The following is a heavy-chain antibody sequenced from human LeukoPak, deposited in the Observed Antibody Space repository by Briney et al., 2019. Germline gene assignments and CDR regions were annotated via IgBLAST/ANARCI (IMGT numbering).Heavy chain of an antibody. J-gene: IGHJ4*02. CDR2: IYYSGST. CDR1: GGSISSGDYY. CDR3: ARGLRGRSGYYFDS. Sequence: SETLSLTCTVSGGSISSGDYYWNWIRQPPGKGLEWIGYIYYSGSTYYNPSLKSRVTISVDMSKTQFSLGLSSVTAADTAVYYCARGLRGRSGYYFDSWGQGTLVTVSS. V-gene: IGHV4-30-4*01.